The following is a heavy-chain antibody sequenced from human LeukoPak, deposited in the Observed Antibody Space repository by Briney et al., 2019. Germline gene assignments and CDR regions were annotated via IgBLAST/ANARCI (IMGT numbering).Heavy chain of an antibody. V-gene: IGHV3-7*01. J-gene: IGHJ4*02. Sequence: PGGSLRLSGVASGFTFSTNWMSWVRQAPGRGLEWVDNTKKDGSEQSYVDSAKGHFTSPRDNAKNSLYLQRNRLRVEDTVMYYCEREGYLVFDFWGQGALVTVSS. CDR1: GFTFSTNW. CDR3: EREGYLVFDF. CDR2: TKKDGSEQ. D-gene: IGHD2-21*01.